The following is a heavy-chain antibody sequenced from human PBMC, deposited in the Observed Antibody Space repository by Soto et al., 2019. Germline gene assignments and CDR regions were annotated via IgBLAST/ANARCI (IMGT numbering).Heavy chain of an antibody. J-gene: IGHJ4*02. CDR2: FDPEDGET. V-gene: IGHV1-24*01. D-gene: IGHD3-22*01. Sequence: ASVKVSCKVSGYTLTELSMHWVRQAPGKGLEWMGGFDPEDGETIYAQKFQGRVTMTEDTSTDTAYMKLSSLRSEDTAVYYCATVHEYYYDSSGYYYFDYWGQGTLVTVSS. CDR1: GYTLTELS. CDR3: ATVHEYYYDSSGYYYFDY.